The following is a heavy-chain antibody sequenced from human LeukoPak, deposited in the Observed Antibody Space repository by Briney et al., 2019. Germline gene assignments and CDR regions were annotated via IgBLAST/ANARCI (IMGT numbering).Heavy chain of an antibody. J-gene: IGHJ4*02. CDR3: ARDKALGAVAGYYFDY. V-gene: IGHV3-30-3*01. Sequence: QPGGSLRLSCAASGFTFSSYAMHWVRQAPGKGLEWVAVISYDGSNKYYADSVKGRFTISRDNSKNTLYLQMNSLRAEDTAVYYCARDKALGAVAGYYFDYWGQGTLVTVSS. D-gene: IGHD6-19*01. CDR2: ISYDGSNK. CDR1: GFTFSSYA.